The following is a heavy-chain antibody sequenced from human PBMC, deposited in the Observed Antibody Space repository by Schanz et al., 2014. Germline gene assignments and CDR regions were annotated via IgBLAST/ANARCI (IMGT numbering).Heavy chain of an antibody. J-gene: IGHJ5*02. D-gene: IGHD3-10*01. CDR2: IKSRSDGGTT. Sequence: EAQVVESGGGLVKPGGSLRLSCVASGFTFSNAWMNWVRQGPGNRLEWVGRIKSRSDGGTTDYAAPVKGRFIISRDDSRPPLDRTLRFLSPSSSSLSSSSTTPNFYASGTYSWFDPWGKGTRVTVSS. V-gene: IGHV3-15*01. CDR1: GFTFSNAW. CDR3: STTPNFYASGTYSWFDP.